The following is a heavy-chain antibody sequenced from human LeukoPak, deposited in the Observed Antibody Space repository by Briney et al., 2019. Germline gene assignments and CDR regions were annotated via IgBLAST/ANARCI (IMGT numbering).Heavy chain of an antibody. J-gene: IGHJ6*02. D-gene: IGHD4-17*01. CDR1: GFTFSSYS. CDR3: ARDNTREVTTWQFYYYGMDV. CDR2: ISSSSSYI. Sequence: GGSLRLSCAASGFTFSSYSMNWVRQAPGKGLEWVSSISSSSSYIYYADSVKGRFTISRDNAKNSLYLQMNSLRAEDTAVYYCARDNTREVTTWQFYYYGMDVWGQGTTVTVSS. V-gene: IGHV3-21*01.